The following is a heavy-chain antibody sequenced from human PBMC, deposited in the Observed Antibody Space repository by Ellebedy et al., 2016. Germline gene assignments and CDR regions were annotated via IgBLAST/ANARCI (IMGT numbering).Heavy chain of an antibody. CDR3: ARDRAVAGTGEIFDY. D-gene: IGHD6-19*01. V-gene: IGHV3-21*01. Sequence: GESLKISCAASGFTFSSYSMNWVRQAPGKGLEWVSSISSSSSYIYYADSVKGRFTISRDNAKNSLYLQMNSLRAEDTAVYYCARDRAVAGTGEIFDYWGQGTLVTVSS. CDR1: GFTFSSYS. CDR2: ISSSSSYI. J-gene: IGHJ4*02.